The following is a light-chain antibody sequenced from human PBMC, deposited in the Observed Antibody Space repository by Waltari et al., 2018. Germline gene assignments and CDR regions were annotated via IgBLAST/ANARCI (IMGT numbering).Light chain of an antibody. V-gene: IGKV3-20*01. Sequence: DIVLTQSPGTLSLSPGETATLPCRASQSVSSNYLAWYQQKPGQAPSLLLYAASSRATGVPDRISGSGSGTDFTLTLSRLEPEDFAVYYCQQHGTSPYTFGQGTKLQIK. CDR1: QSVSSNY. CDR2: AAS. CDR3: QQHGTSPYT. J-gene: IGKJ2*01.